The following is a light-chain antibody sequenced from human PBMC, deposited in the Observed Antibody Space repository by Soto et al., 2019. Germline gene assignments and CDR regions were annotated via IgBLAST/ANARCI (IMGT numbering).Light chain of an antibody. J-gene: IGLJ1*01. CDR1: NSNIGSNT. V-gene: IGLV1-44*01. CDR2: YDN. Sequence: QSVLTQPPSASGTPGQRVTISCSGSNSNIGSNTVNWYQQLPGTAPKLLIYYDNLRPSGVPDRISGSKSGTSASLAISGLQYDDEADYYCAAWGDSMNGRVFGTGTKVTVL. CDR3: AAWGDSMNGRV.